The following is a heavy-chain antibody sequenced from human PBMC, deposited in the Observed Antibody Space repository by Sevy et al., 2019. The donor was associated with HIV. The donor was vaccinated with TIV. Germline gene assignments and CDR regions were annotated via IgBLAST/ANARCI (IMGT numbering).Heavy chain of an antibody. CDR1: GFTFSSYE. Sequence: GGSLRLSCVASGFTFSSYEMNWVRQAPGKGLEWVSYISNSGTSMYYSDSVKGRFTISRDDARNSLYLQRNSLRAEDTAVYYCARDLPPSATTVAHFDCWGQGTLVTVSS. J-gene: IGHJ4*02. CDR2: ISNSGTSM. D-gene: IGHD4-17*01. CDR3: ARDLPPSATTVAHFDC. V-gene: IGHV3-48*03.